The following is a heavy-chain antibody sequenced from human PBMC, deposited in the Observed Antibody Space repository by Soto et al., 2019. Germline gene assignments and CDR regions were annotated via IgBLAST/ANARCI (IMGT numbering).Heavy chain of an antibody. CDR3: ARDDSGHFWKYHACAH. V-gene: IGHV1-46*01. Sequence: ASVKVSCKASGYTFTKYHMHWVRQAPGQGLEWIGIINPSSGTPTYAQKFQGRVTMTRDTSTTIVYMEVSSLRSEDTAVYYCARDDSGHFWKYHACAHWGQGTLVTVSS. D-gene: IGHD3-3*02. CDR2: INPSSGTP. J-gene: IGHJ4*02. CDR1: GYTFTKYH.